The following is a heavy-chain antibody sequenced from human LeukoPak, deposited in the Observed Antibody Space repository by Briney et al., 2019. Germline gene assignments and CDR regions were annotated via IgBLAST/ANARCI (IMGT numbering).Heavy chain of an antibody. Sequence: SETLSLTCTVSGGSISSYYWSWIRQPPGKGLEWIGYIYYSGSTNYNPSLKSRVTISVDTSKNQFSLKLSSVTAADTAVYYCGRRLAFDIWGQGTMVTVSS. J-gene: IGHJ3*02. CDR2: IYYSGST. CDR1: GGSISSYY. V-gene: IGHV4-59*08. CDR3: GRRLAFDI.